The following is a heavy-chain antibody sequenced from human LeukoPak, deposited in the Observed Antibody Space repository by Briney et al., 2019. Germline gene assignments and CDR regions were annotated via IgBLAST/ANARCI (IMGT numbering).Heavy chain of an antibody. J-gene: IGHJ4*02. Sequence: PSETLSLTCTVSGSSISSYYWSWIRQPPGKGLEWIGYIYYSGSTNYNPSLKSRVTISVDMSKNQFSLKLSSVTAADTAVYYCAREQQWLDYWGQGALVTVSS. CDR2: IYYSGST. CDR3: AREQQWLDY. D-gene: IGHD6-19*01. CDR1: GSSISSYY. V-gene: IGHV4-59*01.